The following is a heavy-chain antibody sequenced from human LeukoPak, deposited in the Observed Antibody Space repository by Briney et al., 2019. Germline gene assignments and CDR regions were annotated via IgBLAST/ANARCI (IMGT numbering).Heavy chain of an antibody. D-gene: IGHD3-16*02. CDR3: ASSVHYYGMDV. V-gene: IGHV1-69*04. Sequence: SVKVSCKASGYTFTSYAISWVRQAPGQGLEWMGRIIPILGIANYAQKFQGRVTITADKSTSTAYMELSSLRSEDTAVYYCASSVHYYGMDVWGQGTTVTVSS. J-gene: IGHJ6*02. CDR1: GYTFTSYA. CDR2: IIPILGIA.